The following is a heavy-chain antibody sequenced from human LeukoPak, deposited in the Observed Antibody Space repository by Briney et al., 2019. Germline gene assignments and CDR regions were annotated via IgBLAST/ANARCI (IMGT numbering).Heavy chain of an antibody. Sequence: SETLSLTCTVSGDSISSSRYYWGWIRQPPGKGLEWIGSIYHSGSTYYNPSLKSRVTISVDTSKNQFSLKLSSVTAADTAVYYCASHSQRGYSYGPIDYWGQGTLVTVSS. D-gene: IGHD5-18*01. CDR1: GDSISSSRYY. V-gene: IGHV4-39*07. J-gene: IGHJ4*02. CDR2: IYHSGST. CDR3: ASHSQRGYSYGPIDY.